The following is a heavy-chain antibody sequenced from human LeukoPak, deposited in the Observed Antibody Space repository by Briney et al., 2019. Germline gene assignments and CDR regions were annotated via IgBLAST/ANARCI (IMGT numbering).Heavy chain of an antibody. D-gene: IGHD3-9*01. J-gene: IGHJ3*02. Sequence: PGRSLRLSCAASGFTFDDYAMHWVRQAPGKGLEWVSGISWNSGSIGYADSVKGRFTISRDNAKNSLYLQMNSLRAEDTALYYCAKDIHYDILTGYPSDAFDIWGQGTMVTVSS. V-gene: IGHV3-9*01. CDR3: AKDIHYDILTGYPSDAFDI. CDR1: GFTFDDYA. CDR2: ISWNSGSI.